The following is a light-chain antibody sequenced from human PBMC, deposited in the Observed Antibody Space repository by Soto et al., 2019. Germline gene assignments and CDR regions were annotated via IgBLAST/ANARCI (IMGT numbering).Light chain of an antibody. CDR1: SSDVGGYNY. CDR3: SSYTSSSARV. V-gene: IGLV2-14*01. CDR2: EVT. J-gene: IGLJ1*01. Sequence: QSALTQPASVSGSPGQSITISCTGTSSDVGGYNYVSWYQQHPGIAPKLMICEVTNRPSGVSSRFSGSKSGNTASLTISGLQAEDEADYYCSSYTSSSARVFGTGTKVTAL.